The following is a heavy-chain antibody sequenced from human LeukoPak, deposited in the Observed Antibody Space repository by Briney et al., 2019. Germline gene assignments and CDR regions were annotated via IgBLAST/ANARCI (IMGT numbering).Heavy chain of an antibody. D-gene: IGHD4-17*01. CDR3: AREARGVTTNAHDTFDI. CDR2: IYHSGSA. J-gene: IGHJ3*02. V-gene: IGHV4-31*03. Sequence: SQTLSLTCTVSGGSITSGDYHWSWICQFPGKGLEWIGYIYHSGSAYYNPSLKSRLTMSVDTSTNQFSLKLNSLTAADTAVYFCAREARGVTTNAHDTFDIWGQGTMVTVSS. CDR1: GGSITSGDYH.